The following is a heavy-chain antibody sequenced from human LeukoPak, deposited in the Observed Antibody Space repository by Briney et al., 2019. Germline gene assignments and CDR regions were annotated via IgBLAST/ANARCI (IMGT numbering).Heavy chain of an antibody. CDR3: AKDFGADYYDSSGYYYDQNYFDY. CDR1: GFTFDDYG. CDR2: INWNGGSA. D-gene: IGHD3-22*01. Sequence: PGGSLRLSCAASGFTFDDYGMSWVRQAPGKGLEWVSGINWNGGSAGYADSVKGRFTISRDNSKNTLYLQMNSLRAEDTAVYYCAKDFGADYYDSSGYYYDQNYFDYWGQGTLVTVSS. V-gene: IGHV3-20*04. J-gene: IGHJ4*02.